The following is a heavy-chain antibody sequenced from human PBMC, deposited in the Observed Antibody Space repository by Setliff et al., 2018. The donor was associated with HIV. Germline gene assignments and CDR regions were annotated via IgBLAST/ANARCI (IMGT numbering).Heavy chain of an antibody. CDR2: ISGSGDTT. J-gene: IGHJ4*02. V-gene: IGHV3-23*01. CDR1: GFTFSNYA. Sequence: GGSLRLSCAASGFTFSNYAMTWVRQAPGKGLEWVSGISGSGDTTNYADSVKGRFTISRDNSKNTLYLQMNSLRAEDTAVYYCAEDYSSGWFDYWGQGTLVTVSS. CDR3: AEDYSSGWFDY. D-gene: IGHD6-19*01.